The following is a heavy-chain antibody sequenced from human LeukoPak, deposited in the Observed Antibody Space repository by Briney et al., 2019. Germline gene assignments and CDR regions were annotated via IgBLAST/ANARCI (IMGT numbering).Heavy chain of an antibody. V-gene: IGHV3-23*01. J-gene: IGHJ4*02. CDR3: AKDSLETFYYDSSDYYYDY. D-gene: IGHD3-22*01. Sequence: GGSLRLSCAASGFTFSNYAMSWVRQAPGKGLEWVSSISSSADNTYHADSVKGRFTISRDNSKNTLYLQMNSLRAEDTAVYYCAKDSLETFYYDSSDYYYDYWGQGTLVTVSS. CDR2: ISSSADNT. CDR1: GFTFSNYA.